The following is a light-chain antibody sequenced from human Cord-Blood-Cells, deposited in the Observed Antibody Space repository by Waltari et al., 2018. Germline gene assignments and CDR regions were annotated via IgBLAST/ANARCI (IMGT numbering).Light chain of an antibody. J-gene: IGKJ4*01. Sequence: DIQLTQSPSSLSASVRDRVTITCRASQSISSYLNWYQQKPGKAPKLLIYAASRLQSGVPSRFSGSGSGTDVTLTISSLQPEDFATYYCQQSYSTPLTFGGGTKVEIK. CDR1: QSISSY. CDR3: QQSYSTPLT. CDR2: AAS. V-gene: IGKV1-39*01.